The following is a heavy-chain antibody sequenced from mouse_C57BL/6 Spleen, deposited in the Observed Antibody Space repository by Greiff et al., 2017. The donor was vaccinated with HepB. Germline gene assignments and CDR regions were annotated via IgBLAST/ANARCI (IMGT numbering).Heavy chain of an antibody. D-gene: IGHD2-3*01. J-gene: IGHJ4*01. V-gene: IGHV1-7*01. CDR2: INPSSGYT. CDR3: ARAQIIYDGYLYAMDY. Sequence: QVQLQQSGAELAKPGASVKLSCKASGYTFTSYWMHWVKQRPGQGLEWIGYINPSSGYTKYNQKFKDKAPLTADKSSSTAYMQLSSLTYEDSAVYYCARAQIIYDGYLYAMDYWGQGTSVTVSS. CDR1: GYTFTSYW.